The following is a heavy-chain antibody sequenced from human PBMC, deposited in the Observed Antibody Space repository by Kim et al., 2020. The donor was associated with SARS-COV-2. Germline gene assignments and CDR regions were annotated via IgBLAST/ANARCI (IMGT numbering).Heavy chain of an antibody. CDR3: ARQELTPYYYGSGSPNYYFDY. V-gene: IGHV5-51*01. J-gene: IGHJ4*02. Sequence: GESLKISCKGSGYSFTSYWIGWVRQMPGKGLEWMGIIYPGDSDTRYSPSFQGQVTISADKSISTAYLQWSSLKASDTAMYYCARQELTPYYYGSGSPNYYFDYWGQGTLVTVSS. CDR2: IYPGDSDT. D-gene: IGHD3-10*01. CDR1: GYSFTSYW.